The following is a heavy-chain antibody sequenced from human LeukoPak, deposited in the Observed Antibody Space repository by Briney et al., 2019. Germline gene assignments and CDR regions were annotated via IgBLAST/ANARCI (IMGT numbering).Heavy chain of an antibody. J-gene: IGHJ2*01. CDR2: ISGSGGST. Sequence: PGGSLRLSCAASGFTFSSYAMSWVRQAPGKGLEWVSAISGSGGSTYYADSVKGRFTISRDNSKNTLYLQMNGLRAEDTAVYYCAKVASSSGSYYLYFDLWGRGTLVTVSS. V-gene: IGHV3-23*01. D-gene: IGHD1-26*01. CDR3: AKVASSSGSYYLYFDL. CDR1: GFTFSSYA.